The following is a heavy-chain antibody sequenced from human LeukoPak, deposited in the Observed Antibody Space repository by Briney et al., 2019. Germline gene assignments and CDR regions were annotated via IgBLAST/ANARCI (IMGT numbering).Heavy chain of an antibody. J-gene: IGHJ4*02. CDR3: ASGRWGYCSRTSCPLDY. CDR2: ISSRSSTI. CDR1: GFTFRNHG. Sequence: PGGSLRLSCAASGFTFRNHGMHWVRQAPGKGLEWVAYISSRSSTIYYADSVKGRFTVSRDNAKNSLYLQMNSLRAEDTAVYYCASGRWGYCSRTSCPLDYWGQGTLVTVSS. D-gene: IGHD2-2*01. V-gene: IGHV3-48*01.